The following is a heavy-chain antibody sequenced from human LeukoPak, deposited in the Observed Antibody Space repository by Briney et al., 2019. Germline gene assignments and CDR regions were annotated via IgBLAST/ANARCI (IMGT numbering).Heavy chain of an antibody. V-gene: IGHV3-66*01. CDR2: IESGGKA. CDR1: GFSVATTE. J-gene: IGHJ6*02. CDR3: GRGGYDVDV. D-gene: IGHD3-22*01. Sequence: PGGSLRPSRSVSGFSVATTEAGSARQAPGKGLEWVSVIESGGKAYYADSVKGRFTISRDNSRNTLYIQIDSLRADDAAQYYWGRGGYDVDVWGRGTRVTVSS.